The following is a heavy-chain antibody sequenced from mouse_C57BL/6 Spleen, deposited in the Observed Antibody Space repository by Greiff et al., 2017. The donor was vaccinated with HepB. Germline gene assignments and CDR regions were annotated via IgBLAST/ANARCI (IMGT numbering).Heavy chain of an antibody. CDR1: GFNIKNTY. CDR2: IDPANGNT. D-gene: IGHD2-4*01. V-gene: IGHV14-3*01. J-gene: IGHJ3*01. CDR3: ASIIDDYDPAWFAY. Sequence: EVKLMESVAELVRPGASVKLSCTASGFNIKNTYMHWVKQRPEQGLEWIGRIDPANGNTKYAPKFQGKATITADTSSNTAYLQLSSLTSEDTAIYYCASIIDDYDPAWFAYWGQGTLVTVSA.